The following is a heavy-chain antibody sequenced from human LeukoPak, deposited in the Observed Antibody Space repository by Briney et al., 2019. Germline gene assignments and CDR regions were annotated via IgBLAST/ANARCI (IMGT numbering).Heavy chain of an antibody. J-gene: IGHJ4*02. D-gene: IGHD2-15*01. V-gene: IGHV4-59*01. CDR1: GGSISYFY. CDR3: AREVVAAAGTVDY. CDR2: VHYSGST. Sequence: SETLSLTCTVSGGSISYFYWSWIRQPPGKGLEWIGYVHYSGSTNYNPSLKSRVTMSVDTSKDQFSLKLSSVTAADTAVYYCAREVVAAAGTVDYWGQGTLVTVSS.